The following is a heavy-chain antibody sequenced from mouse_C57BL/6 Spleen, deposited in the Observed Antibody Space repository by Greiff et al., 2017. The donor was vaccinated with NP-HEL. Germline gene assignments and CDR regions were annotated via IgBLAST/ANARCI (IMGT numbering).Heavy chain of an antibody. D-gene: IGHD1-1*01. V-gene: IGHV1-55*01. CDR1: GYTFTSYW. J-gene: IGHJ2*01. CDR2: IYPGSGST. Sequence: QVQLQQPGAELVKPGASVKMSCKASGYTFTSYWITWVKQRPGQGLEWIGDIYPGSGSTNYNEKFKSKATLTVDTSSSTAYMQLSSLTSDDSAVYYCARGGTVVAPDYFDYWGQGTTLTVSS. CDR3: ARGGTVVAPDYFDY.